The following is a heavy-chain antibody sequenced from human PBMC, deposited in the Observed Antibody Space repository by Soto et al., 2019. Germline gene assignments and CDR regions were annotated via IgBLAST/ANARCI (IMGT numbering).Heavy chain of an antibody. CDR3: ARQRIVAAGTFVDY. CDR2: IYFSGST. V-gene: IGHV4-39*01. D-gene: IGHD6-13*01. Sequence: LSLTCIVSGDSINSTSYYWGWIRQPPGQGLEWIASIYFSGSTYNNPSLKSRLTVSVDTSKSQFSLKLSSVTAADTALYYCARQRIVAAGTFVDYWGQGSLVTVSS. CDR1: GDSINSTSYY. J-gene: IGHJ4*02.